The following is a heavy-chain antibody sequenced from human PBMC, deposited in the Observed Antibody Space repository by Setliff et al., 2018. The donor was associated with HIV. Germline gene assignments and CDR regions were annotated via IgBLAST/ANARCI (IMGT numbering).Heavy chain of an antibody. V-gene: IGHV1-69*05. CDR1: GYTFTSYY. CDR3: ASPTAIPH. D-gene: IGHD2-21*02. Sequence: GASVKVSCKASGYTFTSYYMHWVRQAPGQGPEWMGGIIPMYGVTNYAQKFQGRVTITTDESTSTAYMELSSLRSEDTAVYYCASPTAIPHWGQGTLVTVSS. CDR2: IIPMYGVT. J-gene: IGHJ4*02.